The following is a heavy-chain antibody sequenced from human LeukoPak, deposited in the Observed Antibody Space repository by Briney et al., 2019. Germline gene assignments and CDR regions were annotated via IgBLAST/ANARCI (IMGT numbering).Heavy chain of an antibody. J-gene: IGHJ4*02. D-gene: IGHD1-26*01. Sequence: GGSLRLACAASGFTFSIYGMNWVRQAPGKGLEWVSGISDSGAITNYADSVKGRFTVSRDNATNSLYLQLSSRRADDTAVYYCARQSGPYYGSLDYWGQGTLVTVSS. V-gene: IGHV3-23*01. CDR2: ISDSGAIT. CDR3: ARQSGPYYGSLDY. CDR1: GFTFSIYG.